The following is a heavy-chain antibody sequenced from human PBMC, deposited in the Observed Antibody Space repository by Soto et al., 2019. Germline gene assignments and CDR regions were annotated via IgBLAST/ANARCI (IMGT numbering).Heavy chain of an antibody. J-gene: IGHJ3*01. D-gene: IGHD2-15*01. V-gene: IGHV1-69*02. CDR3: ARHGGNPLSAFKAFDL. CDR2: IFPMDDIA. CDR1: GGTFSGYG. Sequence: QVQLVQSGAEVKKPGSSVKVSCKASGGTFSGYGISWVRLAPGQGLEGMGWIFPMDDIAHSAEKYQGRVTITADQSTTTAYMELRSLRSEDAAVYYCARHGGNPLSAFKAFDLWGQGTKVTVSS.